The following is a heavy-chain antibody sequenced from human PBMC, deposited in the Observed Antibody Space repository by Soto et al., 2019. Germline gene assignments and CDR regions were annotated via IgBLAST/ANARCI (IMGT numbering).Heavy chain of an antibody. D-gene: IGHD3-10*01. CDR1: GGSISSGDYY. Sequence: SETLSLTCTVSGGSISSGDYYWSWIRQPTGKGLEWIGNIYYSGSTYYNPSLKSRVTISIDTSKNQFSLKLNSMTAADTAVYYCARHNYGSGSTYFDYWGQGTLVTVSS. J-gene: IGHJ4*02. CDR3: ARHNYGSGSTYFDY. CDR2: IYYSGST. V-gene: IGHV4-30-4*01.